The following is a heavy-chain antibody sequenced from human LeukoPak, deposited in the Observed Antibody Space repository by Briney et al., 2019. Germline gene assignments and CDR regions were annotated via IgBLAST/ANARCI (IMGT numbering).Heavy chain of an antibody. CDR3: AREKWELLFWDH. J-gene: IGHJ4*02. CDR2: IIPIFGTA. V-gene: IGHV1-69*06. D-gene: IGHD1-26*01. CDR1: GGTFSSYA. Sequence: GASVKVSCKASGGTFSSYAISWVRQAPGQGLEWMGGIIPIFGTANYAQKFQGRVTITADKSTSTAYMELSSLRSEDTAVYYCAREKWELLFWDHWGQGTLVTVSS.